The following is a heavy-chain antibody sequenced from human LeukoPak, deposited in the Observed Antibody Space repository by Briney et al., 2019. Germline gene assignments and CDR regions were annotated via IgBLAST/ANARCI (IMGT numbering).Heavy chain of an antibody. J-gene: IGHJ4*02. D-gene: IGHD3-10*01. Sequence: SQTLSLTCTVSGGSISSGGYYWSWISQHPGKGLEWIGYIYYSGSTYYNPSLKSRVTISVDTSKNQFSLKLSSVTAADTAVYYCARGSLRYYYGSGSSPATPENYWGQGTLVTVSS. CDR1: GGSISSGGYY. CDR3: ARGSLRYYYGSGSSPATPENY. V-gene: IGHV4-31*03. CDR2: IYYSGST.